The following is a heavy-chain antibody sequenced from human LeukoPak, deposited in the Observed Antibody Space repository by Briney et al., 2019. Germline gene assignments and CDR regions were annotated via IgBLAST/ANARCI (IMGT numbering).Heavy chain of an antibody. V-gene: IGHV3-30*04. CDR2: ISYDGSNK. Sequence: PGGSLRLSCAASGFTFSSYAMHWVRQAPGKGLEWVAVISYDGSNKYYADSVKGRFTIPRDNSKNTLYLQMNSLRAEDTAVYYCARAHGSGTFDPWGQGTLVTVSS. CDR1: GFTFSSYA. D-gene: IGHD3-10*01. J-gene: IGHJ5*02. CDR3: ARAHGSGTFDP.